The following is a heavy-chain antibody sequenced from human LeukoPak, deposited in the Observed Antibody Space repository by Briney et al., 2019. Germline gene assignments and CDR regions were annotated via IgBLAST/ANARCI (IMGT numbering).Heavy chain of an antibody. J-gene: IGHJ4*02. V-gene: IGHV3-7*01. CDR2: IKQDGSEK. CDR3: ARDYDFWSGYYTIYFDY. D-gene: IGHD3-3*01. CDR1: GFTLSSYW. Sequence: GGSLGLSCAASGFTLSSYWMSWVRQAPGKGLEWVANIKQDGSEKYYVDSVKGRFTISRDNAKNSLYLQMNSLRAEDTAVYYCARDYDFWSGYYTIYFDYWGQGTLVTVSS.